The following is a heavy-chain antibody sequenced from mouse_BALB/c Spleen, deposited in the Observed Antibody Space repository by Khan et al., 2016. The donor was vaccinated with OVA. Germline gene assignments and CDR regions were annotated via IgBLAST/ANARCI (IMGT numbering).Heavy chain of an antibody. V-gene: IGHV2-6-1*01. CDR3: ARQPYYHYNIMDY. J-gene: IGHJ4*01. D-gene: IGHD2-10*01. Sequence: VQLQESGPGLVAPSQSLSITCTISGFSLTNYGVHWVRQPPGKGLEWLVVIWSDGSTPYNSALKSRLTISKDNSKSQVFLKMNSLQTEDTAVYFCARQPYYHYNIMDYWGQGTSVTVSS. CDR1: GFSLTNYG. CDR2: IWSDGST.